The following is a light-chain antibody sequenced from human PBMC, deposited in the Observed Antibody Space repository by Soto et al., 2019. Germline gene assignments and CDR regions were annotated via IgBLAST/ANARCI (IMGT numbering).Light chain of an antibody. CDR2: DAS. CDR1: QTVRNNY. CDR3: QQFSSYPLT. Sequence: FVWTKSPCTLSLSPGERSTLACIASQTVRNNYLAWYQQKPGQAPRLLIYDASSRATGIPDRFSGGGSGTDFTLTISRLEPEDFAVYYCQQFSSYPLTFGGGTNVDI. V-gene: IGKV3-20*01. J-gene: IGKJ4*01.